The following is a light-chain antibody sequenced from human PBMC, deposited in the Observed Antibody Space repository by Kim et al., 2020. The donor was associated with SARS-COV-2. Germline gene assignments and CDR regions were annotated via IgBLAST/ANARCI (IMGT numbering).Light chain of an antibody. CDR3: QQYGSSPWT. V-gene: IGKV3-20*01. J-gene: IGKJ1*01. Sequence: EILLTQSPGTLSLSPGERATLSCRASQSVSSIYLAWYQQKPGQAPRLLIYGASSRATGIPDRFSGSGSGTDFTLTISRLEPEDFAVYYCQQYGSSPWTFGQGTKVEIK. CDR2: GAS. CDR1: QSVSSIY.